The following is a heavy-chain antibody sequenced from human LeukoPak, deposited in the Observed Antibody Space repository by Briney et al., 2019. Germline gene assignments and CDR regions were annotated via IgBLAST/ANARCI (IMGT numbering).Heavy chain of an antibody. J-gene: IGHJ4*02. D-gene: IGHD2-2*01. CDR1: GFTFSSYG. Sequence: GGSLRLSCAASGFTFSSYGMHWVRQAPGKGLEWVAFIRYDGSNKYYADSVKGRFTISRDNSKNTLYLQMNSLRAEDTAVYYCAKSAKAAATSFFDYWGQGTLVTVSS. CDR3: AKSAKAAATSFFDY. V-gene: IGHV3-30*02. CDR2: IRYDGSNK.